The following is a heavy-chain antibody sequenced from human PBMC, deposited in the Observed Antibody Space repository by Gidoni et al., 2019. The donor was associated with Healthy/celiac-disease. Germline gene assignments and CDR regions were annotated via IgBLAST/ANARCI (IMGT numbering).Heavy chain of an antibody. J-gene: IGHJ3*02. CDR2: IRSKAYGGTT. D-gene: IGHD4-17*01. CDR1: GFTFGAYA. CDR3: TRDTEVGAFDI. Sequence: EVQLVESGGGLVQPGRSLRLSCTASGFTFGAYAMSWFRQAPGKGLEWVGFIRSKAYGGTTEYAASVKGRFTISRDDSKSIAYLQMNSLTTEDTAVYYCTRDTEVGAFDIWGQGTMVTVSS. V-gene: IGHV3-49*03.